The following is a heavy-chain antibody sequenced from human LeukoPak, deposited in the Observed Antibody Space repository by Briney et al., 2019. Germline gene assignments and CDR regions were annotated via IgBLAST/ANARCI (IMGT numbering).Heavy chain of an antibody. CDR1: GFTFSSYA. V-gene: IGHV3-23*01. CDR3: AKDSIGSGSYAPSGD. CDR2: ISGSGGST. J-gene: IGHJ4*02. Sequence: PGGSLRLSCAASGFTFSSYAMSWVRQAPGKGLEWVSAISGSGGSTYYADSVKGRFTISRDNSKNTLYLQMNSLRAEDTAVYYCAKDSIGSGSYAPSGDWGQGTLVTVSS. D-gene: IGHD3-10*01.